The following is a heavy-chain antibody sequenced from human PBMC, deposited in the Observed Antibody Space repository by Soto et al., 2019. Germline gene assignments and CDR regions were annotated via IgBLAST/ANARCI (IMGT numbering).Heavy chain of an antibody. V-gene: IGHV1-58*02. CDR1: GFDFGSFG. D-gene: IGHD1-26*01. CDR3: SADHPHMAMGWPV. Sequence: QMQLVQSGPEVKEPGTSVRGSCRASGFDFGSFGIQFLRQTRGRGLEWIGWIVIVSGSTNYARHFQGRVAISRDMSANTAYLDLYDLKSDDTAVYFCSADHPHMAMGWPVWGQGTTVTVSS. J-gene: IGHJ6*02. CDR2: IVIVSGST.